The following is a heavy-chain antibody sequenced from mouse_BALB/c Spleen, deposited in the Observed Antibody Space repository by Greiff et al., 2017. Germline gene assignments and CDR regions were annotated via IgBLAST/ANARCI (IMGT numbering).Heavy chain of an antibody. CDR1: GYTFTSYW. V-gene: IGHV1-7*01. Sequence: VMLVESGAELAKPGASVKMSCKASGYTFTSYWMHWVKQRPGQGLEWIGYINPSTGYTEYNQKFKDKATLTADKSSSTAYMQLSSLTSEDSAVYYCARGLLQAMDYWGQGTSVTVSS. CDR3: ARGLLQAMDY. CDR2: INPSTGYT. J-gene: IGHJ4*01. D-gene: IGHD1-1*01.